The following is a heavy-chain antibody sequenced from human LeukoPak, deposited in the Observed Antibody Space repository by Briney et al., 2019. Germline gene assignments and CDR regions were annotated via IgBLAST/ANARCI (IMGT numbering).Heavy chain of an antibody. D-gene: IGHD3-22*01. CDR1: GFTFTRFN. V-gene: IGHV3-49*04. CDR2: IRSKAYGGTT. CDR3: TRRNYYDSSGYSPLGY. Sequence: PGGPLRLSCAASGFTFTRFNMNWVRQAPGKGLEWVGFIRSKAYGGTTEYAASVNGRFTISRDDSKSIAYLQMNSLKTEDTAVYYCTRRNYYDSSGYSPLGYWGQGTLVTVSS. J-gene: IGHJ4*02.